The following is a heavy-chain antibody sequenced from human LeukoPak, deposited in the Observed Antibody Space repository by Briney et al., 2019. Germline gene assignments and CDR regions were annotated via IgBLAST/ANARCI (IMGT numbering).Heavy chain of an antibody. J-gene: IGHJ5*02. Sequence: PSETLSLTCTVTGGSIISSSYYWGWIRQPPGKGLEWIGSIYYSGSTYYNPSLKSRVTISVDTSKNQFSLKLSSVTAADTAVYYCARVFFSGWYLNWFDPWGQGTLVTVSS. CDR3: ARVFFSGWYLNWFDP. CDR2: IYYSGST. V-gene: IGHV4-39*07. D-gene: IGHD6-13*01. CDR1: GGSIISSSYY.